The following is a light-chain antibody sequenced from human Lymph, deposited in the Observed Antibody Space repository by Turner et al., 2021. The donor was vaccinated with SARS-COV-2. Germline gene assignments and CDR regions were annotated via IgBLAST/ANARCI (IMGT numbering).Light chain of an antibody. CDR1: ELGDKY. CDR3: QAWDSSTVV. V-gene: IGLV3-1*01. J-gene: IGLJ2*01. Sequence: SYELSQPPSVSVSPGQTASITCSGDELGDKYACWYQQKPGQSPVLVSYQDSKRPSGIPERFSGSNSGNTATLTISGTQAIDEADYYCQAWDSSTVVFGGGTKLTVL. CDR2: QDS.